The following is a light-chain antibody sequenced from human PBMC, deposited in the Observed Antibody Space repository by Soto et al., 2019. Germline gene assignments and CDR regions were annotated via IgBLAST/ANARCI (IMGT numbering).Light chain of an antibody. CDR2: DAS. Sequence: IVLIQSPATLSVSPGERATLYCRASQNISNYLIWYQQKPGQAPRLLIYDASTRATGIPDRFSGSGSGPEYTLTISRLEPEDFAVYSCQQYGFSPISFGQGTRREIK. CDR1: QNISNY. V-gene: IGKV3-11*01. J-gene: IGKJ5*01. CDR3: QQYGFSPIS.